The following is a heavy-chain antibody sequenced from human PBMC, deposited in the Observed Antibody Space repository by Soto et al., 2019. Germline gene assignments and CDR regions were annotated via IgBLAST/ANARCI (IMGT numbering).Heavy chain of an antibody. CDR2: IYYSGST. CDR3: ARARWETSDGPDNWFDP. D-gene: IGHD1-26*01. J-gene: IGHJ5*02. Sequence: QVQLQESGPGLVKPSQTLSLTCTVSGGSISSGGYYWSWIRQHPGKGLEWIGYIYYSGSTYYNPSLKSRVTISVDTSKNQFSLKLSSVTAADTAVYYCARARWETSDGPDNWFDPWGQGTLVTVSS. CDR1: GGSISSGGYY. V-gene: IGHV4-31*03.